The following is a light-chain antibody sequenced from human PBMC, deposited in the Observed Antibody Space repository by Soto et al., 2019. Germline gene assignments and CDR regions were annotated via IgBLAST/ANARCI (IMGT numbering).Light chain of an antibody. CDR1: QSFSNR. J-gene: IGKJ1*01. CDR3: QQSSDWPRT. V-gene: IGKV3-15*01. CDR2: RAS. Sequence: EIVMTQSPATLSVSPGERATLSCRASQSFSNRLAWYQQRPGQAPRLLIYRASARATGIPARFSGSGSGTEFTLTSSSLQSEDFAIYYCQQSSDWPRTFGQGTKVEIK.